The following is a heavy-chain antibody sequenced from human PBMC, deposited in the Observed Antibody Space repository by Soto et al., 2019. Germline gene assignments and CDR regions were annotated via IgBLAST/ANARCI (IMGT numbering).Heavy chain of an antibody. CDR1: GFTFSDYY. Sequence: PGGSLRLSCAASGFTFSDYYMSWIRQAPGKGLEWVSYISSSGSTIYYADSVKGRFTISRDNAKNSLYLQMNSLRAEDTAVYYCARDRLPYYYYYYMDVWGKGTTVTVSS. V-gene: IGHV3-11*01. CDR3: ARDRLPYYYYYYMDV. D-gene: IGHD6-6*01. CDR2: ISSSGSTI. J-gene: IGHJ6*03.